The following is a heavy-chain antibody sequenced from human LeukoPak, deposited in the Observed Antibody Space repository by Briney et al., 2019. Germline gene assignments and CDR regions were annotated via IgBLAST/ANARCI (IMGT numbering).Heavy chain of an antibody. CDR2: IYYSGST. Sequence: KSSETLSLTCTVSGGSISSYYWSWIRQPPGRGLEWIGYIYYSGSTNYNPSLKSRVTISVDTSKNQFSLKLSSVTAADTAVYYCARVDVVVPAAMKGDAFDIWGQGTMVTVSS. D-gene: IGHD2-2*01. J-gene: IGHJ3*02. V-gene: IGHV4-59*01. CDR3: ARVDVVVPAAMKGDAFDI. CDR1: GGSISSYY.